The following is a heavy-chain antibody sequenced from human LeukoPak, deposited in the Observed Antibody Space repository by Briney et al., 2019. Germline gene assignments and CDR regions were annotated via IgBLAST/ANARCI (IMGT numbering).Heavy chain of an antibody. Sequence: GVPLRLSCAASVFTFGSYAMSWVRQSPGKGREGVSAIIGSGGSTYYADSVKGLFTISRDNSTNTLYLQMNSLRAEDTAVYYCAKASRKGSSWYFDCWGQATLVTASS. CDR2: IIGSGGST. CDR3: AKASRKGSSWYFDC. D-gene: IGHD6-13*01. CDR1: VFTFGSYA. J-gene: IGHJ4*02. V-gene: IGHV3-23*01.